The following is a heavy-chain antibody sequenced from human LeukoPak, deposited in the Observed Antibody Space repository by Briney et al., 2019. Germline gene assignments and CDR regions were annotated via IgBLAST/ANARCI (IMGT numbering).Heavy chain of an antibody. CDR3: AKDLAGITIFGVGPNDSFDI. J-gene: IGHJ3*02. CDR1: GFTFSSYG. D-gene: IGHD3-3*01. Sequence: GRSLRLSCAASGFTFSSYGMHWVRQAPGKGLEWVAVISYDGSNKYYADSVKGRFTISRDNSKNTLYLQMNSLRAEDTAVYYCAKDLAGITIFGVGPNDSFDIWSEGTMVTVSS. CDR2: ISYDGSNK. V-gene: IGHV3-30*18.